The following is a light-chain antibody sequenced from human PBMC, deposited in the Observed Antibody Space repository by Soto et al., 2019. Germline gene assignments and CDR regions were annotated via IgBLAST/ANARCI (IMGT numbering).Light chain of an antibody. Sequence: EIVLTQSPATLSLSPGERATLSCRASQSVSSYLAWYQQKPGQAPRLPIYDASNRATGIPARFSGSGSGTDFTLTISSLEPEDFAVYYCQQYYNWPLTFGQGTRLEIK. V-gene: IGKV3-11*01. CDR1: QSVSSY. J-gene: IGKJ5*01. CDR3: QQYYNWPLT. CDR2: DAS.